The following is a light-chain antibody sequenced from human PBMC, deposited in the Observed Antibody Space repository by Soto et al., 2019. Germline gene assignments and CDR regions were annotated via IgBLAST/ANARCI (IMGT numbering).Light chain of an antibody. CDR3: SSFASSNTWV. J-gene: IGLJ3*02. CDR1: SSDVGAYNY. Sequence: QSALPQPPSASGSPGQSVTISCTGTSSDVGAYNYVSWYQQHAGKAPKLVMYEVTKRPSGVPDRFSGSKSANTASLTVSGLQAEDEDDYCCSSFASSNTWVFGGGTKVTVL. V-gene: IGLV2-8*01. CDR2: EVT.